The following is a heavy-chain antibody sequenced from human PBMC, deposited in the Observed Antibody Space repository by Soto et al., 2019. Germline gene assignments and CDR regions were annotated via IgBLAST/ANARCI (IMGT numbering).Heavy chain of an antibody. V-gene: IGHV3-72*01. J-gene: IGHJ3*02. Sequence: GGSLRLSCAASGFTFSDHFVGWVRQAPGKGLEWVGRIRNRAKSYTTQYAASVKGRFTISRDDSQKSLYLQMHGLGTGDTALYYCVRVNYFDNSGSSLDAFDIWGQGTMVTVSS. CDR2: IRNRAKSYTT. CDR1: GFTFSDHF. CDR3: VRVNYFDNSGSSLDAFDI. D-gene: IGHD3-22*01.